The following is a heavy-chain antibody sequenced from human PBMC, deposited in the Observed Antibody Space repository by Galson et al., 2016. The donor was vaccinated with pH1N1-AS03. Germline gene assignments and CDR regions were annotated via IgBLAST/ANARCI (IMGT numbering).Heavy chain of an antibody. D-gene: IGHD3-9*01. J-gene: IGHJ3*01. CDR3: ASDGVFDHKSAFDF. CDR1: GFAFNKFW. CDR2: IDTDGTSA. V-gene: IGHV3-74*03. Sequence: SLRLSCAASGFAFNKFWMHWVRQAPGKGLEWVSQIDTDGTSATYADSVKGRFTTSRDNAKNTLYLQMNSLRGEDTAVYYCASDGVFDHKSAFDFWGQGTMVTVSS.